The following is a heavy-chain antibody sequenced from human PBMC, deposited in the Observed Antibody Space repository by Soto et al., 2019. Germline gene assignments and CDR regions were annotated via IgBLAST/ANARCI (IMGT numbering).Heavy chain of an antibody. CDR2: IDPSDSYT. D-gene: IGHD2-15*01. V-gene: IGHV5-10-1*01. CDR3: ARREGPIYCSGGSCYEY. CDR1: GYSFTSYW. J-gene: IGHJ4*02. Sequence: GESLKISCKGSGYSFTSYWISWVRQMPGKGLEWMGRIDPSDSYTNYSPSFQGHVTISADKSISTAYLQWSSLKASDIAMYYCARREGPIYCSGGSCYEYWGQGTLVTVSS.